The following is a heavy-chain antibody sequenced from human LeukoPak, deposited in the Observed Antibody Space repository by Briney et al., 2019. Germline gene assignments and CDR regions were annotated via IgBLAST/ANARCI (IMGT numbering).Heavy chain of an antibody. CDR1: GYTLTSYA. CDR3: ARGGSSWPYYYYYYMDV. J-gene: IGHJ6*03. D-gene: IGHD6-13*01. Sequence: ASVKVSCKASGYTLTSYAISWVRQAPGQGLEWMGGIFPIFGTANYAQKFQGRVTMTRDTSISTAYMELSRLRSDDTAVYYCARGGSSWPYYYYYYMDVWGKGTTVTVSS. V-gene: IGHV1-2*02. CDR2: IFPIFGTA.